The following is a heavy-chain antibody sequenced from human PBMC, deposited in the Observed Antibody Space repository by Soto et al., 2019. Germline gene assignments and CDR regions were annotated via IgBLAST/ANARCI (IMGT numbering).Heavy chain of an antibody. CDR3: ARSYDYDFWSGYQYYFDY. V-gene: IGHV1-3*01. J-gene: IGHJ4*02. CDR2: INAGNGNT. D-gene: IGHD3-3*01. CDR1: GYTFTSYA. Sequence: ASVKVSCKASGYTFTSYAMHWVRQAPGQRLEWMGWINAGNGNTKYSQKFQGRVTITRDTSASTAYMELSGLRSEDTAVYYCARSYDYDFWSGYQYYFDYWGQGTLVTVSS.